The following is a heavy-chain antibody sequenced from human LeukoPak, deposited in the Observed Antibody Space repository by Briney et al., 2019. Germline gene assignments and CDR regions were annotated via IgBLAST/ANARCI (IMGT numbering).Heavy chain of an antibody. CDR3: ARDGGATLVRGVITFDY. CDR2: ISSSSSYI. V-gene: IGHV3-21*01. CDR1: GFTFSSYS. J-gene: IGHJ4*02. D-gene: IGHD3-10*01. Sequence: GGSLRLSCAASGFTFSSYSMNWVRQAPGKGLEWVSSISSSSSYIYYADSVKGRFTISRDNTKNSLYLQMNSLRAEDTAVYYCARDGGATLVRGVITFDYWGQGTLGTVSS.